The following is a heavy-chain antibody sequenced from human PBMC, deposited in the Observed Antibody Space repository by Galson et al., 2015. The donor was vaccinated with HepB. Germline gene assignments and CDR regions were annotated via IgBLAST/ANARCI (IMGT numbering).Heavy chain of an antibody. CDR3: VRSGRGNWDFDL. CDR2: ISPYNGNT. D-gene: IGHD3-16*01. J-gene: IGHJ2*01. V-gene: IGHV1-18*04. Sequence: SVKVSCKASGYMFSGHGISWVRQAPGQGPEWMGWISPYNGNTNYAQKFQDRVTMTTVTSMSTAYLELRSLTFNDTAIYYCVRSGRGNWDFDLWGRGTLVTDSS. CDR1: GYMFSGHG.